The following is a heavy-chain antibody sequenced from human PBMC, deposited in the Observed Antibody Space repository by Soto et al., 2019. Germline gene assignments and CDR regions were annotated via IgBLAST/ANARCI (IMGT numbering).Heavy chain of an antibody. V-gene: IGHV4-39*01. CDR1: GGSISSSSYY. D-gene: IGHD4-4*01. Sequence: QLQLQESGPGLVKPSETLSLTCTVSGGSISSSSYYWGWIRQPPGKGLEWIGSIYYSGSTYYNPSLKSRVTISVDTSKNQFSLKLSSVTAADTAVYYCARSLPGLSINYITTPFDYWGQGTLVTVSS. CDR2: IYYSGST. J-gene: IGHJ4*02. CDR3: ARSLPGLSINYITTPFDY.